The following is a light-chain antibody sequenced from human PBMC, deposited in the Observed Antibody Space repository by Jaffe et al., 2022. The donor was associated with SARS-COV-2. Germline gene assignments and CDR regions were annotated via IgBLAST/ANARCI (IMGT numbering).Light chain of an antibody. Sequence: DIVMTQSPYSLPVTPGEPASISCRSSQSLLHSNGYNYLDWYLQKPGQSPQLLIYLGSNRASGVPDRFSGSGSGTDFTLKISRVEAEDVGVYYCMQALQTPTFGQGTKLEIK. V-gene: IGKV2-28*01. CDR2: LGS. CDR3: MQALQTPT. J-gene: IGKJ2*01. CDR1: QSLLHSNGYNY.